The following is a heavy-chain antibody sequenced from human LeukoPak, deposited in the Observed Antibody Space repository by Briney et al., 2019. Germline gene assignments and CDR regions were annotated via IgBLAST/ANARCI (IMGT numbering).Heavy chain of an antibody. CDR1: GYSFTRYW. J-gene: IGHJ3*02. Sequence: GESLKISCKSSGYSFTRYWVGWVRQMPGKGLEWMGIIYPGDSDTRYSPSFQGQVTISADKSISTAYLPWSSLKASHNDMYYCARQGPAIFGVVNAFDIWGQGTMVTASS. CDR3: ARQGPAIFGVVNAFDI. V-gene: IGHV5-51*01. CDR2: IYPGDSDT. D-gene: IGHD3-3*01.